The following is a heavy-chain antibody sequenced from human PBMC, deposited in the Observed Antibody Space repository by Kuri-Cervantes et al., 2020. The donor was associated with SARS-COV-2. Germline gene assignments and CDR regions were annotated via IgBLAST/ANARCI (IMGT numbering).Heavy chain of an antibody. CDR1: GYSFTSYW. V-gene: IGHV5-10-1*04. Sequence: GESLKISCKGSGYSFTSYWISWVRQMPGKGLEWMGRIDPSDSYTNYSPSFQGQVTISADKSISTAYLQWSSLKASDTAMYYCARHPWRQGILTGFDYWGQGTLVTVSS. CDR3: ARHPWRQGILTGFDY. D-gene: IGHD3-9*01. CDR2: IDPSDSYT. J-gene: IGHJ4*02.